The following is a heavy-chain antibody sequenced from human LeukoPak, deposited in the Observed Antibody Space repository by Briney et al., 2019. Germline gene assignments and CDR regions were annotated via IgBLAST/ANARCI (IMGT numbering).Heavy chain of an antibody. Sequence: GGSLRLSCAASRFTLSNFAMSGVRQPPGKGLEWVSTLGGSGIDTYYADSVKGRFTISRDNSKNTLYLHMNSRRAEDTAVYYCAKDRGQIYYTYYMDVWGKGTTVTVSS. V-gene: IGHV3-23*01. J-gene: IGHJ6*03. D-gene: IGHD3-10*01. CDR1: RFTLSNFA. CDR2: LGGSGIDT. CDR3: AKDRGQIYYTYYMDV.